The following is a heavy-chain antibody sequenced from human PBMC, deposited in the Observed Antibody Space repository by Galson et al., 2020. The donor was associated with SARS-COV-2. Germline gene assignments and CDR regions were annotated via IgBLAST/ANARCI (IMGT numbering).Heavy chain of an antibody. Sequence: SVKVSCKASGGTFSSYAISWVRQAPGQGLEWMGGVIPILGTASYAQKFQGRVTISADESTFTAYMELSSLRSDDTAMYYCAGRTDAYSHGLYSYGMDVWGQGTSVAVSS. V-gene: IGHV1-69*13. CDR2: VIPILGTA. CDR3: AGRTDAYSHGLYSYGMDV. CDR1: GGTFSSYA. D-gene: IGHD1-26*01. J-gene: IGHJ6*02.